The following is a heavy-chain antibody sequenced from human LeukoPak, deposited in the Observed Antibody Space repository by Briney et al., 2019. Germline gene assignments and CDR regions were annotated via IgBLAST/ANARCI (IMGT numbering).Heavy chain of an antibody. Sequence: SETLSLTCTVSGGSISTYYWSWIRQPPGKGLEWIGYIYYSGSTNYNPSLKSRVTISVDTSKNQLSLKLSSVTAAHTAVYYCARDQNWGAYFDLWGRGTLVTVSS. CDR3: ARDQNWGAYFDL. D-gene: IGHD7-27*01. CDR1: GGSISTYY. CDR2: IYYSGST. J-gene: IGHJ2*01. V-gene: IGHV4-59*01.